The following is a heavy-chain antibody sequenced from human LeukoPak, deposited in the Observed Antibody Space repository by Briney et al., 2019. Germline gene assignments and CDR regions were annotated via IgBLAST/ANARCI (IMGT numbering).Heavy chain of an antibody. V-gene: IGHV3-74*01. CDR1: GFTFRSYW. CDR3: GRDLMGSINY. D-gene: IGHD1-26*01. Sequence: GGSLRLSCAASGFTFRSYWMHWVRQAPGKGLVWVSRIDNDGSDTIYADSVKGRFTISRDNAKNTLYLQMDSLGVEDTAVYYCGRDLMGSINYWGQGTLVTVSS. J-gene: IGHJ4*02. CDR2: IDNDGSDT.